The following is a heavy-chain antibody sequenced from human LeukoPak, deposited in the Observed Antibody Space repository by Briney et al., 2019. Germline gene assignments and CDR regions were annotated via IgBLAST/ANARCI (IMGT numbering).Heavy chain of an antibody. CDR1: GFTFSSYS. Sequence: GGSLRLSCAASGFTFSSYSMNWVRQAPGKGLEWVSSISSSSSYIYYADSVKGRFTISRDSAKNSLYLQMNSLRAEDTAVYYCASEEGDSDYWGQGTLVTVSS. V-gene: IGHV3-21*01. CDR2: ISSSSSYI. CDR3: ASEEGDSDY. J-gene: IGHJ4*02.